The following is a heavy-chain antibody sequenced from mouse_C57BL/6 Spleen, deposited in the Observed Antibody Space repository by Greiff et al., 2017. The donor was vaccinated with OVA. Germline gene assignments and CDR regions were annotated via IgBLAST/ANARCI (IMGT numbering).Heavy chain of an antibody. J-gene: IGHJ2*01. CDR3: ARGENYHSSSFFDY. CDR1: GYTFTDYY. V-gene: IGHV1-84*01. CDR2: IYPGSGNT. Sequence: LEESGPELVKPGASVKLSCKASGYTFTDYYINWVKQRPGQGLEWIGWIYPGSGNTKYNEKFKGKATLTVDTSSSTAYMQLSSLTSEDSAVYACARGENYHSSSFFDYWGQGTTLTVSS. D-gene: IGHD1-1*01.